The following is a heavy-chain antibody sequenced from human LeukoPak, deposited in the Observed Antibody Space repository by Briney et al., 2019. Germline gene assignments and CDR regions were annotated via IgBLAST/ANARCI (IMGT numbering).Heavy chain of an antibody. Sequence: GGSLRLSCAASGFTFNKFAMNWVRQAPVKGLEWVSTISGSGGSTYYADSVKGRFTISRDNSKNTLYLQMNSLRAEDTAVYYCAKPHCSSTSCHGGAFDIWGQGTMVTVSS. CDR1: GFTFNKFA. V-gene: IGHV3-23*01. J-gene: IGHJ3*02. CDR2: ISGSGGST. D-gene: IGHD2-2*01. CDR3: AKPHCSSTSCHGGAFDI.